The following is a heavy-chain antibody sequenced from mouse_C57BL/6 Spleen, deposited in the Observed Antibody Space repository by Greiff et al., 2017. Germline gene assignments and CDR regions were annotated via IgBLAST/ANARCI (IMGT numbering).Heavy chain of an antibody. CDR2: IYPGDGDT. CDR1: GYAFSSSW. V-gene: IGHV1-82*01. Sequence: VQLQESGPELVKPGASVKISCKASGYAFSSSWMNWVKQRPGKGLEWIGRIYPGDGDTNYNGKFKGKATLTADKSSSTAYMQLSSLTSEDSAVYFCASSSSYYFDYWGQGTTLTVSS. CDR3: ASSSSYYFDY. J-gene: IGHJ2*01. D-gene: IGHD1-1*01.